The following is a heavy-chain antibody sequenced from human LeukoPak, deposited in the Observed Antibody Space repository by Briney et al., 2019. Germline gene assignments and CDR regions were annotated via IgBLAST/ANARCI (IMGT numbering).Heavy chain of an antibody. CDR1: GYSISSGYY. J-gene: IGHJ4*02. V-gene: IGHV4-38-2*02. CDR3: AKSSYSIFDY. CDR2: IYHSGST. D-gene: IGHD5-18*01. Sequence: PSETLSLTCTVSGYSISSGYYWGWIRQPPGKGLEWIGSIYHSGSTYYNPSLKSRVTISVDTSKNQFSLKLSSVTAADTAVYYCAKSSYSIFDYWGQGTLVTVSS.